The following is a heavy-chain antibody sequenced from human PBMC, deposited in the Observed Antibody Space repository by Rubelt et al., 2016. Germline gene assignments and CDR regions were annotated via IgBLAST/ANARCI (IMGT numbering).Heavy chain of an antibody. J-gene: IGHJ4*02. D-gene: IGHD6-13*01. Sequence: EVQLVQSGAEVKKPGESLKISCKGSGYSFTTYWISWVRQTPGKGLEWMGRIDPSDSYINYSPSCQGHVTISADKSISTAYLQWSSLKASDTAMYYCGRGNSWYPLWGQGTLVTVSS. V-gene: IGHV5-10-1*01. CDR2: IDPSDSYI. CDR1: GYSFTTYW. CDR3: GRGNSWYPL.